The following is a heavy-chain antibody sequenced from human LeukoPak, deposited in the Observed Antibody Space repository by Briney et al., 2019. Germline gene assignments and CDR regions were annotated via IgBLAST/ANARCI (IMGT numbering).Heavy chain of an antibody. J-gene: IGHJ4*02. D-gene: IGHD2-2*01. CDR1: GFTFSSYG. V-gene: IGHV3-30*18. Sequence: GGSLRLSCAASGFTFSSYGMHWVRQAPGKGLEWVAVISYDGSNKYYADSVKGRFTISRDNSKNTLYLQMNSLGAEDTAVYYCAKGDIVVVPAATLGYWGQGTLVTVSS. CDR2: ISYDGSNK. CDR3: AKGDIVVVPAATLGY.